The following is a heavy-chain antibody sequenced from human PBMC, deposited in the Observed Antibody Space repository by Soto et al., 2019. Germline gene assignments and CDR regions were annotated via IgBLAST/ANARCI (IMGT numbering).Heavy chain of an antibody. V-gene: IGHV1-18*01. J-gene: IGHJ5*02. D-gene: IGHD1-1*01. CDR1: GYTFTSYG. CDR2: ISAYNGNT. CDR3: ARVKDPPPRRPLWFDP. Sequence: QVQLVQSGAEVKKPGASVKVSCKASGYTFTSYGISWVRQAPGQGLEWMGWISAYNGNTNYAQKLQGRVSMTADTSTRTAYLELRSLRSDDTAVYYCARVKDPPPRRPLWFDPWGQGTLVTVSS.